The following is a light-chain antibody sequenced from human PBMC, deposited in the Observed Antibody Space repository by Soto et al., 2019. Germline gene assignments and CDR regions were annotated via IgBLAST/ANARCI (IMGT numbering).Light chain of an antibody. V-gene: IGKV1-39*01. J-gene: IGKJ5*01. CDR3: QQTYSTPFT. CDR1: QIIVTY. CDR2: GVS. Sequence: DVEVTQSPSSLSASVGDRVTITCRTSQIIVTYLSWYQQRPGKAPSLLIYGVSTLQSGVPSRFSGSGSGTYFSLTINSLPPEDSATYYSQQTYSTPFTFGRGTRLEI.